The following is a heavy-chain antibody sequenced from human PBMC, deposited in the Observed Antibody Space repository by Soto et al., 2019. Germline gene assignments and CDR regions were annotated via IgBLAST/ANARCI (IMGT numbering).Heavy chain of an antibody. V-gene: IGHV1-58*02. J-gene: IGHJ4*02. CDR2: IVVGSGNT. Sequence: SVKASCKASGFTFTSSAMQLVRQTRGQRLGWIGWIVVGSGNTNYAQKFQERVTITRDMSTSTAYMELSSLRSEDTAVYYCAAAIYDSSGYYKDYWGQGTLVTV. CDR3: AAAIYDSSGYYKDY. CDR1: GFTFTSSA. D-gene: IGHD3-22*01.